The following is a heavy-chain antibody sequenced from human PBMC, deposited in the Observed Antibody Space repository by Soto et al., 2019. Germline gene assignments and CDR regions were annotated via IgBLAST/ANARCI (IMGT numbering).Heavy chain of an antibody. CDR1: GYTFITYA. V-gene: IGHV1-46*01. CDR2: ISPRDGST. CDR3: ARGGGTLDY. J-gene: IGHJ4*02. Sequence: QVQLVQSGAEVKKPGASVKVSCKASGYTFITYALYWVRQAPGQGLEWMGIISPRDGSTTYAHNFQGRLTMTRDTSTRTLYMELSSLRSEDTAVYYWARGGGTLDYWGQGTLVTVSS.